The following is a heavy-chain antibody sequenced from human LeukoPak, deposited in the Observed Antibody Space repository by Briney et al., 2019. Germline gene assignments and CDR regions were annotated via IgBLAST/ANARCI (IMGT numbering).Heavy chain of an antibody. J-gene: IGHJ5*02. CDR2: ISTSGSTI. Sequence: GGSLRLSCAASGFTFRSYEMNWVRRAPGKGLEWVSYISTSGSTIYYADSVKGRFTISRDNAKNSLYLQMNSLRAEDTAVYYCARSYYYGSGSYPNWFDPWGQGTLVTVSS. V-gene: IGHV3-48*03. D-gene: IGHD3-10*01. CDR1: GFTFRSYE. CDR3: ARSYYYGSGSYPNWFDP.